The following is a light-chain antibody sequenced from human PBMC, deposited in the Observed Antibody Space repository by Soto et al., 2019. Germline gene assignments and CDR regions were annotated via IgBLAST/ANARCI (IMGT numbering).Light chain of an antibody. CDR3: QQNNKWPPVT. J-gene: IGKJ4*01. CDR1: QTISND. CDR2: GAS. Sequence: EVVMTQSPATVSVSQGEGVTLSCRASQTISNDLAWYQQTPGQAPRLLIYGASTRATGVPARFSGGGSGTEFSLTISGLQSEDFAFYYCQQNNKWPPVTFGGGTKVEIK. V-gene: IGKV3-15*01.